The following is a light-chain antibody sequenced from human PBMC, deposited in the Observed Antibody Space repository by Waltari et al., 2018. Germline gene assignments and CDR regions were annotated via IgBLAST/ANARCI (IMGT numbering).Light chain of an antibody. Sequence: EIVMTQSPVTMSVSPGEGVTLSCTASESVGTDVAWYRHKPGQPPRLLIYFGSTRATGVPARISGSESGTDFSLTISSLESEDFAFYYCQQSRQWPRRTFGQGTKLE. CDR1: ESVGTD. CDR3: QQSRQWPRRT. CDR2: FGS. V-gene: IGKV3D-15*01. J-gene: IGKJ2*01.